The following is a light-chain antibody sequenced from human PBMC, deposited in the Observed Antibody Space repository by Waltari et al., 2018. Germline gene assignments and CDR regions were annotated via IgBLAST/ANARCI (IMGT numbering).Light chain of an antibody. CDR2: EDG. CDR3: GTWDSSLSGAV. V-gene: IGLV1-51*02. Sequence: QPVFTQPPSLPAAPGQGAPLSSPWGHPILGINYFPLYRQFPGTAPELLIYEDGERPSGVPGRFSGSKSGTSATLDITGLQAGDEADYYCGTWDSSLSGAVFGGGTHLTVL. J-gene: IGLJ7*01. CDR1: HPILGINY.